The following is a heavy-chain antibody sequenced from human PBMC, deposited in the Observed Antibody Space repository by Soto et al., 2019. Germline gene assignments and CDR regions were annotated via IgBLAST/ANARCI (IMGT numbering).Heavy chain of an antibody. CDR2: MYSTGSS. CDR3: AREWSAFDY. V-gene: IGHV4-59*01. CDR1: GGSITSYK. D-gene: IGHD2-15*01. Sequence: QVQLQESGPGLVKPSETLSLTCTVSGGSITSYKWSWIRQSPGKGLEWIAYMYSTGSSSYNPSLKSRVTISVDMSKNQYYLKLNSATAADTAVYYCAREWSAFDYWGQGMLVTVSS. J-gene: IGHJ4*02.